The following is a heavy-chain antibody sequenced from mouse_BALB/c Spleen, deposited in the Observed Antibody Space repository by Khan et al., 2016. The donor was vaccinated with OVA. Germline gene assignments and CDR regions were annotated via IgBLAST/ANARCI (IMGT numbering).Heavy chain of an antibody. CDR1: GFSLTNYG. V-gene: IGHV2-6-1*01. J-gene: IGHJ4*01. CDR2: IWSDGST. CDR3: ARQPYYHYYVMDY. Sequence: VQLQESGPALVAPSQSLSITCTISGFSLTNYGVHWVRQPPGKGLEWLVVIWSDGSTNYNSALKSRLSISKDNSKSQVFLKMNSLQTDDTALYYCARQPYYHYYVMDYWGQGTSVTVSS. D-gene: IGHD2-10*01.